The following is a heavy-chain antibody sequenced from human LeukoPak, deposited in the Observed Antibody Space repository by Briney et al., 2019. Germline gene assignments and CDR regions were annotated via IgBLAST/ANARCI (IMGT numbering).Heavy chain of an antibody. CDR1: DDSFSSHY. D-gene: IGHD4-17*01. V-gene: IGHV4-59*11. CDR3: ARDLVTVTKGFDI. J-gene: IGHJ3*02. CDR2: ISYIGTT. Sequence: SETLSLTCAVSDDSFSSHYWTWIRRPPGKGLEWIGYISYIGTTNYNPSLKSRVTISIDTSKNQFSLKLSSVTAADTAVYYCARDLVTVTKGFDIWGQGTMVSVSS.